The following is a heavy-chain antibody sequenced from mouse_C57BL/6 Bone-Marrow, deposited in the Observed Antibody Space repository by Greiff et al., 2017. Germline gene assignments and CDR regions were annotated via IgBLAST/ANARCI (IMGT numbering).Heavy chain of an antibody. CDR1: GFTFSSYT. J-gene: IGHJ2*01. Sequence: EVQRVESGGGLVKPGGSLKLSCAASGFTFSSYTMSWVRQTPEKRLEWVATISGGGGNTYYPDSVKGRFTISRDNAKNTLYLQMSSLRSEDTALYYCARQDKGGYWGQGTTLTVSS. D-gene: IGHD1-3*01. V-gene: IGHV5-9*01. CDR2: ISGGGGNT. CDR3: ARQDKGGY.